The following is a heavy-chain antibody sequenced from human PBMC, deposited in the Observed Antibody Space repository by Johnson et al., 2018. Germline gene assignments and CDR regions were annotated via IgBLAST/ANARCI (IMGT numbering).Heavy chain of an antibody. Sequence: QVQLVESGGGVVQPGRSXRLSCAASGFTFSSYGMHWVRQAPGKGLEWVAVISYDGSNKYYADSVKGRFTLSRDNAKNTLYLQMNRLRAEDTAVYYCARDPAYYGSGRYYYYYYMDVWGKGTTVTVSS. CDR1: GFTFSSYG. J-gene: IGHJ6*03. D-gene: IGHD3-10*01. V-gene: IGHV3-30*03. CDR2: ISYDGSNK. CDR3: ARDPAYYGSGRYYYYYYMDV.